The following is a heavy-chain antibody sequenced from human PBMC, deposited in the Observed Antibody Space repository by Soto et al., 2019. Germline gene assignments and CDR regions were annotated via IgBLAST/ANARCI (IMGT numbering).Heavy chain of an antibody. J-gene: IGHJ4*02. Sequence: QITLKESGPTLVKPTQTLTLTCTFSGFSLDTSGVGVGWIRQPPGKTLEWLALIYWDDDKRYSPSLNSRLTIPKDTSKNQVVLRMTTVDPVDTATYYCAHIFDFDWVWAFEYWGQGALVTVSS. CDR1: GFSLDTSGVG. CDR2: IYWDDDK. CDR3: AHIFDFDWVWAFEY. D-gene: IGHD3-9*01. V-gene: IGHV2-5*02.